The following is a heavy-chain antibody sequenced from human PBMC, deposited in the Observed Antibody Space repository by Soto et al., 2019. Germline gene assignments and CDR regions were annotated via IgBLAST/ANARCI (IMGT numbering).Heavy chain of an antibody. CDR3: ARGRGFSMVRGDFDY. CDR2: ISAYNGNT. D-gene: IGHD3-10*01. V-gene: IGHV1-18*01. CDR1: GYTFTSYG. J-gene: IGHJ4*02. Sequence: QVQLVQSGAEVKKPGASVKVSCKASGYTFTSYGISWVRQAPGQGLEWMGWISAYNGNTNYAQKLQGRVTMTTDTTQSTAYMELRSLRSEDTAVYYCARGRGFSMVRGDFDYWGQGTLVTVSS.